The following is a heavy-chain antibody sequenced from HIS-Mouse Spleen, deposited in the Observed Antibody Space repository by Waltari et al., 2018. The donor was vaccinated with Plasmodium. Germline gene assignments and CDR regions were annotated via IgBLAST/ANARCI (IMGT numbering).Heavy chain of an antibody. J-gene: IGHJ2*01. CDR1: GFTFRSYW. D-gene: IGHD6-13*01. CDR3: ASSWYWYFDL. V-gene: IGHV3-7*01. CDR2: IKQDGSEK. Sequence: EVQLVESGGGLVQPGGSLRPSCAVSGFTFRSYWMSWVRKAQGKGLEWVANIKQDGSEKYYVDSVKGRFTISRDNAKNSLYLQMNSLRAEDTAVYYCASSWYWYFDLWGRGTLVTVSS.